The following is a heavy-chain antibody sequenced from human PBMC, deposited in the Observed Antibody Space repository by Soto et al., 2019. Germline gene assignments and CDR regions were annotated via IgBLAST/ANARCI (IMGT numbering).Heavy chain of an antibody. CDR1: GFTLSDPY. D-gene: IGHD3-22*01. CDR2: SRNQANGYST. V-gene: IGHV3-72*01. CDR3: VRDTYFSDSSSYTRCFDF. J-gene: IGHJ4*02. Sequence: EVQLVESGGGLVQPGGSLRLSCSVSGFTLSDPYIDWVRQAPGKGLEWVGRSRNQANGYSTIYAASVKGRFTTSRDDSKNLVYLQMESLRTEDTAVYYCVRDTYFSDSSSYTRCFDFWGQGALVTVSS.